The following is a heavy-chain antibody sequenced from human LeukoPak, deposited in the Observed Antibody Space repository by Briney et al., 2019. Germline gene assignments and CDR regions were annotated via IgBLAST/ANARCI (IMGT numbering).Heavy chain of an antibody. CDR2: INHSGST. V-gene: IGHV4-34*01. CDR3: AREAPSTYYNWFDP. J-gene: IGHJ5*02. CDR1: GGSFSGYY. D-gene: IGHD1-26*01. Sequence: PSETLSLTCAVYGGSFSGYYWSWIRQPPGKGLEWIGEINHSGSTNYNPSLKSRVTISVDTSKNQFSLKLSSVTAADTAVYFCAREAPSTYYNWFDPWGQGTLVTVSS.